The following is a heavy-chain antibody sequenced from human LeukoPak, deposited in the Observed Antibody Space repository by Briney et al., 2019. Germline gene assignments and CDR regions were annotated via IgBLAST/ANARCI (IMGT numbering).Heavy chain of an antibody. J-gene: IGHJ6*03. CDR1: GGSFSGYY. D-gene: IGHD6-6*01. CDR2: INHSGST. Sequence: SETLSLTCAVYGGSFSGYYWSWIRQPPGKGLEWIGEINHSGSTNYNPSLKSRVTISVDTSKNQFSLKLSPVTAADTAVYYCARGRGSSYVYYYYYMDVWGKGTTVTVSS. V-gene: IGHV4-34*01. CDR3: ARGRGSSYVYYYYYMDV.